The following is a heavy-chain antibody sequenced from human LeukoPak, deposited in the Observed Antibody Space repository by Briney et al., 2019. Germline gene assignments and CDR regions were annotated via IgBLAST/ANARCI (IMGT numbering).Heavy chain of an antibody. D-gene: IGHD4-23*01. J-gene: IGHJ4*02. CDR2: INPSGGST. CDR3: ARGKVTTVVPWVF. CDR1: GYTFTGYY. V-gene: IGHV1-46*01. Sequence: ASVRVSCKASGYTFTGYYMHWVRQAPGQGLEWMGIINPSGGSTSYAQKFQGRVTITADESTSTAYMELSSLRSEDTAVYYCARGKVTTVVPWVFWGQGTLVTVSS.